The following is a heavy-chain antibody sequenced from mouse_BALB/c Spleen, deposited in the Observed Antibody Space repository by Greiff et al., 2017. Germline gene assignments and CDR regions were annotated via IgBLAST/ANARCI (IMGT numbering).Heavy chain of an antibody. CDR2: IYPGNVNT. V-gene: IGHV1S56*01. Sequence: QVQLQQSGPELVKPGASVRISCKASGYTFTSYYIHWVKQRPGQGLEWIGWIYPGNVNTKYNEKFKGKATLTADKSSSTAYMQLSSLTSEDSAVYFCARSDYDDYAMDYWGQGTSVTVSS. D-gene: IGHD2-4*01. CDR3: ARSDYDDYAMDY. J-gene: IGHJ4*01. CDR1: GYTFTSYY.